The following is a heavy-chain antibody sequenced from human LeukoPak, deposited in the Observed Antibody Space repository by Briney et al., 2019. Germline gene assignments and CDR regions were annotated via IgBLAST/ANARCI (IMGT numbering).Heavy chain of an antibody. CDR1: GYALSESS. V-gene: IGHV1-24*01. CDR2: FDIEDVET. CDR3: VSDRSDGGFPESNGYPTFDL. Sequence: ASVKVSCKVSGYALSESSIHWVRQTPGEGFEWMGGFDIEDVETAYAQKFRGRVTMTEDTSTDTAYMELINLRSDDAAVYFCVSDRSDGGFPESNGYPTFDLWGRGTLVTVSS. D-gene: IGHD5-24*01. J-gene: IGHJ2*01.